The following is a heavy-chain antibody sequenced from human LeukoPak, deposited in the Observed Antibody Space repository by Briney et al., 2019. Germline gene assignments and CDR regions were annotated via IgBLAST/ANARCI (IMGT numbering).Heavy chain of an antibody. CDR3: ARDQTGITVAATGWFDP. CDR2: ISNSGTTR. D-gene: IGHD6-19*01. Sequence: GGSLRLSCAASGFTFSDYYMSWIRQAPGRGVEWVSYISNSGTTRYYADSVKGRFTISRDNAKNSLYLQMNSLRAEDTAVYYCARDQTGITVAATGWFDPWGQGTLVTVSS. CDR1: GFTFSDYY. V-gene: IGHV3-11*04. J-gene: IGHJ5*02.